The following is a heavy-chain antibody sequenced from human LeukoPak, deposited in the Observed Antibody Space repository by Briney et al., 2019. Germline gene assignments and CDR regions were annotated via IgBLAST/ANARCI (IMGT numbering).Heavy chain of an antibody. D-gene: IGHD6-6*01. J-gene: IGHJ4*02. V-gene: IGHV4-59*08. CDR1: GGSISSYY. Sequence: SETLSLTCTVSGGSISSYYWSWIRQPPGKGLEWIGYIYHSGDTNSNPSLKSRVTISMDTSKNQFSLKLSSVAAADTAVYYCARHNFARPFDYWGQGTLVTVSS. CDR3: ARHNFARPFDY. CDR2: IYHSGDT.